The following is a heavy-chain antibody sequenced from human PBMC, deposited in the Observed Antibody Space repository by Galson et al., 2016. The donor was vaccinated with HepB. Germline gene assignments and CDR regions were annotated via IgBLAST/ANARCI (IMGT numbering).Heavy chain of an antibody. D-gene: IGHD5-18*01. Sequence: SLRLSCAAPGFTLSTYAMSWVRQAPGKGLEWVSVISGSGGSTKYANSVKGRFTLSRDNSKNTVFLQMNSLRAEDTAVYYCAKEGGYTYGYRRDYYYYGMDVWGQGTTVIVSS. J-gene: IGHJ6*02. V-gene: IGHV3-23*01. CDR2: ISGSGGST. CDR3: AKEGGYTYGYRRDYYYYGMDV. CDR1: GFTLSTYA.